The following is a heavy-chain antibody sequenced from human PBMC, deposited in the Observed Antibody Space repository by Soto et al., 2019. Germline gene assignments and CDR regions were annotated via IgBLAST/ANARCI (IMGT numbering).Heavy chain of an antibody. J-gene: IGHJ3*02. CDR2: IYWDDDQ. Sequence: QITLKESGPTLVKPTLSLTLTCTVSGFSLSGDGVGVGWIRQPPGKALEWLALIYWDDDQRYSPSLKTRLTITKDTSKNQVVLTMTHMDPVDTATYYCAHAFGGTSWPNDAFDIWGQGTVVTVSS. V-gene: IGHV2-5*02. CDR1: GFSLSGDGVG. D-gene: IGHD3-3*02. CDR3: AHAFGGTSWPNDAFDI.